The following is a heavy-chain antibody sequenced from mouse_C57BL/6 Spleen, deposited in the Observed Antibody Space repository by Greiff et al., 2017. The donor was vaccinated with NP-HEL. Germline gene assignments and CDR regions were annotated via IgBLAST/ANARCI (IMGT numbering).Heavy chain of an antibody. CDR3: AREGNGYYLGSFDV. Sequence: EVKVVESGGGLVKPGGSLKLSCAASGFTFSDYGMHWVRQAPEKGLEWVAYISSGSSTIYYADTVKGRFTISRDNAKNTLFLQMTSLRSEDTAMYYCAREGNGYYLGSFDVWGTGTTVTVSS. CDR1: GFTFSDYG. CDR2: ISSGSSTI. V-gene: IGHV5-17*01. J-gene: IGHJ1*03. D-gene: IGHD2-3*01.